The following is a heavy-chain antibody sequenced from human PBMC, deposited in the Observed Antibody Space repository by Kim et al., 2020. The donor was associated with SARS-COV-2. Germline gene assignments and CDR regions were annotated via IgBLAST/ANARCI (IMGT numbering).Heavy chain of an antibody. V-gene: IGHV1-2*06. Sequence: ASVKVSCKASGYTFTGYYMHWVRQAPGQGLEWMGRINPNSGGTNYAQKFQGRVTMTRDTSISTAYMELSRLRSDDTAVYYCATETTVPNGRYFDLWGRGTLVTVSS. D-gene: IGHD4-17*01. CDR3: ATETTVPNGRYFDL. J-gene: IGHJ2*01. CDR2: INPNSGGT. CDR1: GYTFTGYY.